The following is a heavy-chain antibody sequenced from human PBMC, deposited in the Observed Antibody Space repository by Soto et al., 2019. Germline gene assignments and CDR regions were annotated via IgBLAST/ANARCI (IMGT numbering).Heavy chain of an antibody. V-gene: IGHV3-23*01. CDR2: ISASGSST. D-gene: IGHD3-16*01. CDR1: GFTFSSHA. CDR3: AKDQAGWGATPSQGNGMDV. Sequence: EVQLLESGGGLVQPGGSLRLSCAASGFTFSSHAMSWVRQAPGKGLEWVSAISASGSSTYYADSVKGRFTISRDNSKNTLYLQMNSLRAEDTAVYYCAKDQAGWGATPSQGNGMDVWGQGTTVTVSS. J-gene: IGHJ6*02.